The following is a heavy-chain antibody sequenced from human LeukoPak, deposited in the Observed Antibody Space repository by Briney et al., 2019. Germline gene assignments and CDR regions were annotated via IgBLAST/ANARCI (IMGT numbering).Heavy chain of an antibody. V-gene: IGHV4-34*01. CDR1: GGSFSGCY. J-gene: IGHJ4*02. D-gene: IGHD2-15*01. CDR3: ARGRQVVVY. CDR2: INHSGST. Sequence: SETLSLTCAVYGGSFSGCYWSWIRQPPGKGLEWIGEINHSGSTNYNPSLKSRVTISVDTSKNQFSLKLSSVTAADTAVYYCARGRQVVVYWGQGTLVTVSS.